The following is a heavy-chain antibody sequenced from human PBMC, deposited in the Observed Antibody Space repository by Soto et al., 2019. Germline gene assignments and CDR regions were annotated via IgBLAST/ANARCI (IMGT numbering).Heavy chain of an antibody. D-gene: IGHD5-12*01. CDR2: IYHSGST. CDR1: SGSISSSNW. Sequence: QAQLQESGPGLVKPSGTLSLTCAVSSGSISSSNWWSWVRQPPGKGLEWIGEIYHSGSTNYNPSLKRRVTIPVDKSKHQFSRKLSSVTAADTDVYYCARDRSYSGYVSNAFDIWGQGKMVTVSS. J-gene: IGHJ3*02. CDR3: ARDRSYSGYVSNAFDI. V-gene: IGHV4-4*02.